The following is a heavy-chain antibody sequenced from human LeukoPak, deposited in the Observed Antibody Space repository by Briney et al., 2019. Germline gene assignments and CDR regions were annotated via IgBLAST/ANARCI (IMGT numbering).Heavy chain of an antibody. CDR3: AKDDCSSTSCYGAIDY. Sequence: GGSLRLSCAASGFTFSSYWMSWVRQAPGKGLEWVAFIRYDGSNEYYADSVKGRFTISRDNSKNTLYLQMNSLRAEGTAVYYCAKDDCSSTSCYGAIDYWGQGTLVTVSS. V-gene: IGHV3-30*02. D-gene: IGHD2-2*01. CDR1: GFTFSSYW. J-gene: IGHJ4*02. CDR2: IRYDGSNE.